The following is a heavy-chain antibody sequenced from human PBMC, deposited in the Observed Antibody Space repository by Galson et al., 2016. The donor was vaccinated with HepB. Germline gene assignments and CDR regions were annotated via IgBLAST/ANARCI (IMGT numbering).Heavy chain of an antibody. CDR1: GFTFRNFG. D-gene: IGHD1-26*01. Sequence: SLRLSCAASGFTFRNFGIHWVRQAPGKGLEWVAVVSFDGLKTLYVGSVRGRLTISRDNSKNTAYLQMNYLRPDDTAVYYCVKDLGVGTTTTDAFDIWGQGTMVAVSS. CDR3: VKDLGVGTTTTDAFDI. J-gene: IGHJ3*02. V-gene: IGHV3-30*18. CDR2: VSFDGLKT.